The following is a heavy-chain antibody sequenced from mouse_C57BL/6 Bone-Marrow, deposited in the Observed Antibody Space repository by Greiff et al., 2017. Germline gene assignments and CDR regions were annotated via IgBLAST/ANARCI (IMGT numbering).Heavy chain of an antibody. J-gene: IGHJ1*03. V-gene: IGHV5-4*03. CDR2: ISDGGSYT. CDR1: GFTFSSYA. CDR3: ARGHSNRYFDV. D-gene: IGHD2-5*01. Sequence: EVKLVESGGGLVKPGGSLKLSCAASGFTFSSYAMSWVRQTPEKRLEWVATISDGGSYTYYPDNVKGRFTIYRDNAKNNLYLQMSHLKSEDTAMYYCARGHSNRYFDVWGTGTTVTVSS.